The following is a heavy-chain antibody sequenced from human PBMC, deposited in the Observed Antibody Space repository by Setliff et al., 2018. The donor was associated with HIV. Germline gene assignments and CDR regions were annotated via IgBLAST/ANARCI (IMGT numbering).Heavy chain of an antibody. CDR3: ALTGHRLLRGYMDV. V-gene: IGHV4-34*07. CDR2: VNSSGKT. D-gene: IGHD2-15*01. J-gene: IGHJ6*03. CDR1: GGSFSGYP. Sequence: PSETLSLTCAVYGGSFSGYPGKWIRQPPGKGLEWIGEVNSSGKTKYSTSLESRVTMSLDTSKKHFSLQLKSVTAADTAVYYCALTGHRLLRGYMDVWGKGTTVTVSS.